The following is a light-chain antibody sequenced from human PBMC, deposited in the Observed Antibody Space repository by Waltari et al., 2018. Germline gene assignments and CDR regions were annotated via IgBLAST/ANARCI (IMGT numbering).Light chain of an antibody. CDR2: DVS. J-gene: IGLJ2*01. CDR3: SSFTSSTTGI. V-gene: IGLV2-14*01. CDR1: SSDSGGYNY. Sequence: SALTQPDSVSGSPGQSITISCSGISSDSGGYNYVSWYQQHPVEAPNVIIYDVSNRPSGVSNRCSGSKSGSSASLTISGLQAEDEADYYCSSFTSSTTGIFGGGTKLTVL.